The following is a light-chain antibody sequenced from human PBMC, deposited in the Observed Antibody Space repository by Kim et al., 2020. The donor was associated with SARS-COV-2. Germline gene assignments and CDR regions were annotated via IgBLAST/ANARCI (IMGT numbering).Light chain of an antibody. CDR2: AAS. J-gene: IGKJ1*01. V-gene: IGKV1-6*01. Sequence: ASIGDRVTITCRASQGIRNDLAWYQQRPGKAPKLLIYAASSLESGVPSRFSGSGSGTDFTLTISSLRPEDFATYYCLQDYNYPRTFGQGTKVDIK. CDR3: LQDYNYPRT. CDR1: QGIRND.